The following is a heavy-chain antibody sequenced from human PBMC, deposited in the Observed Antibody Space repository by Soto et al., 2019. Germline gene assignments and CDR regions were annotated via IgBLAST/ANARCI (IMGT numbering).Heavy chain of an antibody. CDR2: IYYTGST. D-gene: IGHD4-17*01. CDR3: ARGGDRYGDYHLFDY. J-gene: IGHJ4*02. CDR1: GGSISSGGLY. V-gene: IGHV4-31*03. Sequence: QVQLQESGPGLVKSSQTLSLTCTVSGGSISSGGLYWNWIRQHPGKGLEWIGYIYYTGSTYYNPSLKSRLIISIDTSKNQFSLKLNSVTAADTAVYFCARGGDRYGDYHLFDYWGQGTLVTVSS.